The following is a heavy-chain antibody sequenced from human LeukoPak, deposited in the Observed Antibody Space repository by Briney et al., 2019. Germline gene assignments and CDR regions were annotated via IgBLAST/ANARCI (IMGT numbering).Heavy chain of an antibody. Sequence: ASVKVSCKASGYIFDIYALIWVRQAPGQGLELMGWINTNTGNPTYAQGFTGRFVFSLDTSVSTAYLQISSLKAEDTAVYYCAKGRGYNYGYIFGYFDYWGQGTLVTVSS. CDR2: INTNTGNP. CDR1: GYIFDIYA. CDR3: AKGRGYNYGYIFGYFDY. J-gene: IGHJ4*02. V-gene: IGHV7-4-1*02. D-gene: IGHD5-18*01.